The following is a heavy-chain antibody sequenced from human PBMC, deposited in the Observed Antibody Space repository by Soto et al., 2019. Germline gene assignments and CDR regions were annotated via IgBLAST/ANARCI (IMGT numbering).Heavy chain of an antibody. CDR3: ARDGYGGNSPRRYGMDV. D-gene: IGHD2-21*02. Sequence: ASVKVSCKASGYTFTSYGISWVRQAPGQGLEWMGWISAYNGNTNYAQKLQGRVTMTTDTSTSTAYMELRSLRSDDTAVYYCARDGYGGNSPRRYGMDVWGQGTTVTVSS. CDR2: ISAYNGNT. J-gene: IGHJ6*02. V-gene: IGHV1-18*01. CDR1: GYTFTSYG.